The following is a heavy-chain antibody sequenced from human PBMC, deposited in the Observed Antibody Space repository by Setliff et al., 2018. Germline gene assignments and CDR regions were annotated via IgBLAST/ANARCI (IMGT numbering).Heavy chain of an antibody. CDR2: VFFTGDT. CDR3: VREGYSEYFQD. V-gene: IGHV4-59*02. CDR1: GGAVSGDY. J-gene: IGHJ1*01. Sequence: PSETLSLTCSVSGGAVSGDYWTWIRQPPGKGLEWIGYVFFTGDTDYNPSLGSRVTISLDRSKTQFSLKLSSVTAADTAVYYCVREGYSEYFQDWGRGTLVTVSS. D-gene: IGHD1-1*01.